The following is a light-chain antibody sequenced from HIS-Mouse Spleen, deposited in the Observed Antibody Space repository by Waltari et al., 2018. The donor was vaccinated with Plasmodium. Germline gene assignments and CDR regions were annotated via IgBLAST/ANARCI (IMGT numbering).Light chain of an antibody. CDR3: CSYAGSYTWV. Sequence: QSALTQPRSVSGSPGQSVTISCTGTSSDVGGYNYVSWYQPHPGKAPKLMSYDVSKRPSGVPGRFSGSKSGNTASLTISGLQAEDEADYYCCSYAGSYTWVFGGGTKLTVL. J-gene: IGLJ2*01. V-gene: IGLV2-11*01. CDR2: DVS. CDR1: SSDVGGYNY.